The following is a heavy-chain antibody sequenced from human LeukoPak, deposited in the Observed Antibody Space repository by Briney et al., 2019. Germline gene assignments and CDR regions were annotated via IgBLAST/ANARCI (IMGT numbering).Heavy chain of an antibody. CDR1: GYTFTGYY. CDR2: INPNSGGT. D-gene: IGHD3-10*01. V-gene: IGHV1-2*02. CDR3: ARDGGLYSVARGADYNYFDY. J-gene: IGHJ4*02. Sequence: GASVKVSCKASGYTFTGYYMHWVRQAPGQGLEWMGWINPNSGGTNYAQKFQGRVTMTRDTSISTAYMELSRLRSDDTAVYYCARDGGLYSVARGADYNYFDYWGQGTLVAVSS.